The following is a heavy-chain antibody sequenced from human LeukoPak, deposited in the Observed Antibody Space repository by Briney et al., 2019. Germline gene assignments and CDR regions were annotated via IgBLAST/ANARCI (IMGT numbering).Heavy chain of an antibody. V-gene: IGHV4-39*01. CDR2: IHYSGST. CDR1: GGSIRSTNW. J-gene: IGHJ5*02. CDR3: ARRDTSGRFGRFDP. D-gene: IGHD6-19*01. Sequence: PSETLSLTCGVSGGSIRSTNWWSWVRQPPGQGLEWIASIHYSGSTYYNPSLKSRVTISVDTSKNQFSLQLSSVTAADTAVYYCARRDTSGRFGRFDPWGPGTLVTVSS.